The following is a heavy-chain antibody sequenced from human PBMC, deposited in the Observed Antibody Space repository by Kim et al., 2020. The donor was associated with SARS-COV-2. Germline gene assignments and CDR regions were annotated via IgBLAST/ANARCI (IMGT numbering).Heavy chain of an antibody. CDR3: AKDRYQGSYYGFSGYYYYGMDV. D-gene: IGHD3-10*01. J-gene: IGHJ6*02. Sequence: GGSLRLSCAASGFTFSSYAMSWVRQAPGKGLEWVSAISGSGGSTYYADSVKGRFTISRDNSKNTLYLQMNSLRAEDTAVYYCAKDRYQGSYYGFSGYYYYGMDVWGQGTTVTVSS. V-gene: IGHV3-23*01. CDR2: ISGSGGST. CDR1: GFTFSSYA.